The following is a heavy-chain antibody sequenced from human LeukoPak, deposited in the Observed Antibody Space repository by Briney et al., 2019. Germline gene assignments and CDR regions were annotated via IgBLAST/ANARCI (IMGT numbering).Heavy chain of an antibody. CDR3: ARNAMGRDDYNDPAFYYYMDV. Sequence: PGGSLRLSCVASGFTFSNYWMSWVRQAPGKGLEWVANIEQDGSEKYYVDSVKGRFTISRDNAKNSLFLQMNSLTAGDTAVYFCARNAMGRDDYNDPAFYYYMDVWGKGTTVAISS. D-gene: IGHD5-24*01. CDR1: GFTFSNYW. J-gene: IGHJ6*03. CDR2: IEQDGSEK. V-gene: IGHV3-7*03.